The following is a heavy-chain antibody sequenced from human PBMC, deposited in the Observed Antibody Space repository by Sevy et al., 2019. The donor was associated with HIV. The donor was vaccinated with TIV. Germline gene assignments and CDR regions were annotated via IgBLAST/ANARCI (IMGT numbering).Heavy chain of an antibody. V-gene: IGHV3-33*01. CDR1: GFTFSSYG. CDR2: IWYDGSNK. J-gene: IGHJ1*01. CDR3: ARHRGEWEITRYYFQD. D-gene: IGHD1-26*01. Sequence: GGSLRLSCAASGFTFSSYGMHWVRQAPGKGLEWVAVIWYDGSNKYYADSVKGRFTISRDNSKNTLYLQMNSLRAEDTAVYYCARHRGEWEITRYYFQDWGQGTLVTVSS.